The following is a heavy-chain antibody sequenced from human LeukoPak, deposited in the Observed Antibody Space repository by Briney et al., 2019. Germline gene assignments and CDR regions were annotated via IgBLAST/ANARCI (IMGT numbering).Heavy chain of an antibody. CDR3: ARGPQYCSDGSCYSYAFDI. V-gene: IGHV4-39*07. J-gene: IGHJ3*02. Sequence: SETLSLTCTVSGNSISSTTYYWSWIRQPPGKGPEWIGSVFYSGSTYYNPSLTSRVTISVDTSKNQFSLKLSSVTAADTAVYYCARGPQYCSDGSCYSYAFDIWGQGTMVTVSS. D-gene: IGHD2-15*01. CDR1: GNSISSTTYY. CDR2: VFYSGST.